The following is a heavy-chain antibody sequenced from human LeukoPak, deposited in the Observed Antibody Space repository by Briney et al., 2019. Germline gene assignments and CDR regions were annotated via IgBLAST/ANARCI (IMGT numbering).Heavy chain of an antibody. CDR2: ISSSGSTI. CDR1: GFTFSSYE. D-gene: IGHD3-22*01. J-gene: IGHJ6*02. CDR3: ARESYYYDSSGYSDRYYYYYGMDV. V-gene: IGHV3-48*03. Sequence: PGGSLRLSCAASGFTFSSYEMNWFRQAPGKGLEWVSYISSSGSTIYYADSVKGRFTISRDNAKNSLYLQMNSLRAEDTAVYYCARESYYYDSSGYSDRYYYYYGMDVWGQGTTVTVSS.